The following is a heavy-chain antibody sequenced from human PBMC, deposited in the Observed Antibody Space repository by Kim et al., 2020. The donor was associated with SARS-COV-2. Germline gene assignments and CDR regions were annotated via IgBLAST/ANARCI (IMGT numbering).Heavy chain of an antibody. Sequence: GGSLRLSCAASGFTFDDYAMHWVRQAPGKGLEWVSGISWNSGSIGYADSVKGRFTISRDNAKNSLYLQMNSLRAEDTALYYCAKANGYYYGMDVWGQGTTVTVSS. CDR1: GFTFDDYA. CDR2: ISWNSGSI. CDR3: AKANGYYYGMDV. J-gene: IGHJ6*02. V-gene: IGHV3-9*01.